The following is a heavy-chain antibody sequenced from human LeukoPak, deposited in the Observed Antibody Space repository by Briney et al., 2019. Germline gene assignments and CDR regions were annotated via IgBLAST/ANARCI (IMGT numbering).Heavy chain of an antibody. CDR3: ASGYCSSTSCYPRQFDY. CDR1: RYTFTSYY. J-gene: IGHJ4*02. V-gene: IGHV1-46*03. D-gene: IGHD2-2*01. CDR2: INPSGGST. Sequence: ASVKVSCKASRYTFTSYYMHWVRQAPGQALEWVGIINPSGGSTSYAQKFQGRVTMTRDTSTSTVYMELSSLISEDTAVYYCASGYCSSTSCYPRQFDYWGQGTLVTVYS.